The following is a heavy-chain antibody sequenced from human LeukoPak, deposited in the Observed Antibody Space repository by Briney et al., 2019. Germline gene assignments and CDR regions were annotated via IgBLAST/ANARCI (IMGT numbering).Heavy chain of an antibody. CDR2: ISDDSAKT. J-gene: IGHJ5*02. Sequence: HPGGSLRLSCAASGFTFSSYSMNWVRQAPGKGLEWVSAISDDSAKTYYAASVKGRFTISRDNSKNTLFLQMNSLRADDTAVYYCAREYDSSWPSWGQGTLVTVSS. V-gene: IGHV3-23*01. D-gene: IGHD3-22*01. CDR1: GFTFSSYS. CDR3: AREYDSSWPS.